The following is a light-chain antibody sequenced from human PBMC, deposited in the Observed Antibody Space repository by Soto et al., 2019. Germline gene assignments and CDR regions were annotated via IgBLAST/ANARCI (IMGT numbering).Light chain of an antibody. J-gene: IGKJ4*01. CDR2: AAS. CDR1: QDIGDW. CDR3: QQGYSFPVT. V-gene: IGKV1-12*01. Sequence: DIQMTQSPSSVSASVGDRVSITCRARQDIGDWLAWYQQKPGKAPKLLVYAASSLQSGVPSRFSGSGSGTDFTLTISSLQPEDFATYYGQQGYSFPVTFGGGTKVEIK.